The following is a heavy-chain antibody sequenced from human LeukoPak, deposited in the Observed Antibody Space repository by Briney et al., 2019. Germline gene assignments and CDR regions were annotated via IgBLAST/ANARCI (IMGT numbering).Heavy chain of an antibody. CDR3: ARTNGGYEYN. V-gene: IGHV1-2*02. J-gene: IGHJ4*02. CDR2: INPYSGDT. Sequence: ASVKLSCKASGSSFTRYYIHWVRQAPGQGRAWMGWINPYSGDTTYAQKFQGRLTLTRDTSISTAYMEVSRLKSDDTAVYYCARTNGGYEYNWGQGTRVIVSS. D-gene: IGHD5-12*01. CDR1: GSSFTRYY.